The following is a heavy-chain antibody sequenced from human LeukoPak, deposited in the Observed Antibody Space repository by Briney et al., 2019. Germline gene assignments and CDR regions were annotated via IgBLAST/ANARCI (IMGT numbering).Heavy chain of an antibody. J-gene: IGHJ4*02. CDR1: GGSFSGYY. V-gene: IGHV4-34*01. Sequence: SETLSLTCAVYGGSFSGYYWSWIRQPPGKGLEWIGEINHSGSTNYNPSLKSRVTISVDTSKIQFSLKLSAVTAADSAVYYCARSAGIATSYYLDYWGQGTLVTVSS. CDR2: INHSGST. D-gene: IGHD6-13*01. CDR3: ARSAGIATSYYLDY.